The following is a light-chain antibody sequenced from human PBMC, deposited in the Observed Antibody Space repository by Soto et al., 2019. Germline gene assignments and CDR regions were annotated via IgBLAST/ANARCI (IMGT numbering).Light chain of an antibody. Sequence: QSALTQPAPVSGSPGQSISISCTGTSSDVGGYNYVSWYQHHPGKAPKLMIYDVSNRPSGVSNRFSGSKSGNTASLTISGLQAEDEADYYCSSYTSSSAPYVVFGGGTKVTVL. CDR1: SSDVGGYNY. V-gene: IGLV2-14*03. CDR3: SSYTSSSAPYVV. CDR2: DVS. J-gene: IGLJ2*01.